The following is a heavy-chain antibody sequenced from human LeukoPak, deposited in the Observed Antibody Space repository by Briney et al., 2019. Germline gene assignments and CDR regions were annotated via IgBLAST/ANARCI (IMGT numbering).Heavy chain of an antibody. V-gene: IGHV4-59*08. CDR3: ARHRGATEAFDT. CDR2: IYYSGST. Sequence: SETLSLTCAVSGGSISSYYWSWIRQPPGKGLEWIGYIYYSGSTNYNPSLKSRVTISVDTSKNQFSLKLSSVTAADTAVYYCARHRGATEAFDTWGQGTMVTVSS. CDR1: GGSISSYY. D-gene: IGHD1-26*01. J-gene: IGHJ3*02.